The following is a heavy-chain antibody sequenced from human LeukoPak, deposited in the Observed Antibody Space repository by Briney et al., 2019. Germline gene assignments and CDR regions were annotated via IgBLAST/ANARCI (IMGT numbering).Heavy chain of an antibody. CDR3: AKVLTGYYYYYYGMDV. Sequence: GSLRLSCAASGFTFNSYAMSWVRQAPGKGLEWVSAISGSGGSTYYADSVKGRFTISRDNSKNTLYLQMNSLRAEGTAVYYCAKVLTGYYYYYYGMDVWGQGTTVTVSS. J-gene: IGHJ6*02. V-gene: IGHV3-23*01. CDR1: GFTFNSYA. CDR2: ISGSGGST. D-gene: IGHD3-9*01.